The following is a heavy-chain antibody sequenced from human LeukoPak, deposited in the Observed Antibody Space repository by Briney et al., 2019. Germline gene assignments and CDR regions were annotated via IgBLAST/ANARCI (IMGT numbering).Heavy chain of an antibody. CDR1: GGSISSSSYY. Sequence: PSETLSLTCTVSGGSISSSSYYWGWIRQPPGKGLEWIGSIYYSGSTYYNPSLKSRVTISVDTSKNQFSLKLSSVTAADTAVYYCARLGYCSSTRCYTGGYWGQGTLVTVSS. J-gene: IGHJ4*02. D-gene: IGHD2-2*02. V-gene: IGHV4-39*01. CDR3: ARLGYCSSTRCYTGGY. CDR2: IYYSGST.